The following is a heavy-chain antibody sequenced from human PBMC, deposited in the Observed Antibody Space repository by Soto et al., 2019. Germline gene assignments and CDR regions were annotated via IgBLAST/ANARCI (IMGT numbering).Heavy chain of an antibody. CDR2: INAGNGNT. CDR1: GYTFTSYA. CDR3: AIGFRGGDADWFDP. J-gene: IGHJ5*02. V-gene: IGHV1-3*01. D-gene: IGHD2-21*02. Sequence: QVQLVQSGAEVKKPGASVKVSCKASGYTFTSYAMHWVRQAPGQRLEWMGWINAGNGNTKYSQKFQGRVTITRDTSASTAYMELSSLTSEDTAVYYCAIGFRGGDADWFDPWGQGTLVTVSS.